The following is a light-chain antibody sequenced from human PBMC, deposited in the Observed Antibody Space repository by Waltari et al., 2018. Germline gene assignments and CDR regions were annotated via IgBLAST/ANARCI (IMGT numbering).Light chain of an antibody. Sequence: IGLTQSPGTLSLYPGESATRSCRASQSVTNNHLAWYQQKPGQAPRLLSHGASSRATGIPDRFSGSGSGTDFTLTITRLEPEDFAVYYCHQYGSSPDTFGQGTKVQIK. CDR1: QSVTNNH. V-gene: IGKV3-20*01. J-gene: IGKJ2*01. CDR3: HQYGSSPDT. CDR2: GAS.